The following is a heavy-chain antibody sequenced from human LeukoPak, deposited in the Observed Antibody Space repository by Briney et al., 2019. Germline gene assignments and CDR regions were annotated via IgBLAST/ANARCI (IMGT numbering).Heavy chain of an antibody. CDR1: GGSISSYY. CDR2: IYYSGST. V-gene: IGHV4-59*01. CDR3: ARSGMGRGDAFDL. Sequence: SETLSLTCTVSGGSISSYYWNWIRQPPGKGLEWIGYIYYSGSTTYNPSLKSRVTISVDTSKNQFSLKLSSVTAADTAVYYCARSGMGRGDAFDLWGQGTMVTVSS. J-gene: IGHJ3*01. D-gene: IGHD1-26*01.